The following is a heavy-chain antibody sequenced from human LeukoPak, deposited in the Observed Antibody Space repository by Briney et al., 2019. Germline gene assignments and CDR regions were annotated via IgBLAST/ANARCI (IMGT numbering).Heavy chain of an antibody. Sequence: SETPSLTCTVSGGSISSYYWRWIRQPPGKGLEWIGYIYYSGSTNYNPSLKSRVTISVDTSKNQFSLKLSSVTAADTAVYYCARGPCSGGSCYSGWFDPWGQGTLVTVSS. V-gene: IGHV4-59*01. J-gene: IGHJ5*02. CDR1: GGSISSYY. CDR3: ARGPCSGGSCYSGWFDP. CDR2: IYYSGST. D-gene: IGHD2-15*01.